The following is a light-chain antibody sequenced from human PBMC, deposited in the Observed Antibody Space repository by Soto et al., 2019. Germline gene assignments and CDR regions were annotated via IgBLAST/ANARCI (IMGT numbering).Light chain of an antibody. CDR1: QDIRGA. CDR2: DVS. J-gene: IGKJ5*01. Sequence: AIQLTQSPSSLSASVGDRVTITCRASQDIRGALAWYQQKPGKPPKLLIFDVSSLQSGVPSRFSGSGSGPDFTLTISSLQPVDFATYYCQQFNTYPITFGQGTRLEIK. V-gene: IGKV1-13*02. CDR3: QQFNTYPIT.